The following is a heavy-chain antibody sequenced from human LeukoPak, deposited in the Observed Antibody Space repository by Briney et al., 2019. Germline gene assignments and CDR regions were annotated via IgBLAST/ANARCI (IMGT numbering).Heavy chain of an antibody. D-gene: IGHD6-13*01. CDR1: GYTFTSYG. Sequence: GASVKVSCKASGYTFTSYGISWVRQAPGQGLEWMGWISAYNGNTNYAQMLQGRVTMTTDTSTSTAYMELRSLRSDDTAVYYCARGQKYSSSWTFDYWGQGTLVTVSS. CDR2: ISAYNGNT. CDR3: ARGQKYSSSWTFDY. J-gene: IGHJ4*02. V-gene: IGHV1-18*01.